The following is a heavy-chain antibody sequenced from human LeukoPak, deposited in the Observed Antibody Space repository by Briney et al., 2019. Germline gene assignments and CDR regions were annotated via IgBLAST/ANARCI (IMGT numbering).Heavy chain of an antibody. CDR2: IDWSGAAS. CDR3: ARDLSATWYSLGY. CDR1: ALSNADYG. Sequence: GRSLTLPCVGAALSNADYGMSWVRQLPGKGLEWLSGIDWSGAASEYADSVKGRFTLSRDNAKNSLYLQMNTLGPEDTGVYYCARDLSATWYSLGYWGQGTLVTVSS. V-gene: IGHV3-20*04. D-gene: IGHD2-21*02. J-gene: IGHJ4*02.